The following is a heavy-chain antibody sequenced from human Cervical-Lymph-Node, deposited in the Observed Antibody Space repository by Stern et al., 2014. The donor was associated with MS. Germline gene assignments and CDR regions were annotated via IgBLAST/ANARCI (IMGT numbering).Heavy chain of an antibody. CDR1: GFTFRNYS. J-gene: IGHJ4*02. Sequence: EVQLVESGAGLVQPGASLRLSWVASGFTFRNYSMHWVRQGPGQGLVWVARNNRDGTTRAHADSVKGRFTISRDNAKDTLYLQMNSLRVEDTAVYYCTKDTYGPEDYWGQGTSVTVSS. CDR3: TKDTYGPEDY. D-gene: IGHD3-10*01. CDR2: NNRDGTTR. V-gene: IGHV3-74*03.